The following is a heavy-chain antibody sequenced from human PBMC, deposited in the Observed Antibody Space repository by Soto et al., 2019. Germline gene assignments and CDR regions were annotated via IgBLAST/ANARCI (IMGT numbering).Heavy chain of an antibody. Sequence: GGSLRLSCAASGFTFSVYAMSWVRQAPGKGLEWVSGISGSGDSTHYADSVKGRFTVSRDNSKSMLYLQMNSLKIEDTAVYYCITDGPDGRAYWGQGTQVTVSS. J-gene: IGHJ4*02. CDR3: ITDGPDGRAY. D-gene: IGHD2-8*01. CDR2: ISGSGDST. CDR1: GFTFSVYA. V-gene: IGHV3-23*01.